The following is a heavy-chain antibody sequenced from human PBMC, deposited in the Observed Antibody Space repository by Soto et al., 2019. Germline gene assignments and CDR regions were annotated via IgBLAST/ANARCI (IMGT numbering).Heavy chain of an antibody. CDR1: GVTFSKFI. J-gene: IGHJ6*02. CDR3: AKVRYSSPMGYYYGMDV. Sequence: QVQLEQSGGEVKKPGASVKVSCKASGVTFSKFIMTWVRQAPGLGLEGVGGIIPIFGTANYAQKFQGRVTITADESTSTSYLEVSNLRSEDTAVYYCAKVRYSSPMGYYYGMDVWGQGTAVTVSS. V-gene: IGHV1-69*01. D-gene: IGHD6-19*01. CDR2: IIPIFGTA.